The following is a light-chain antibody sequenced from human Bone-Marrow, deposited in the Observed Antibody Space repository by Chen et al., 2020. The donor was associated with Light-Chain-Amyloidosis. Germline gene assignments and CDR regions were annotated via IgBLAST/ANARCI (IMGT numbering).Light chain of an antibody. Sequence: SYVLTQPSSVSVAPGQTATIACGGNNIGSTIVHWYQQKPGQATLLVVYDDSDRPSGIPERLAGSNSGNTATLTISRVEAGDEADYYCQVWDRSSDRPVFGGGTKLIVL. CDR1: NIGSTI. CDR2: DDS. CDR3: QVWDRSSDRPV. V-gene: IGLV3-21*02. J-gene: IGLJ3*02.